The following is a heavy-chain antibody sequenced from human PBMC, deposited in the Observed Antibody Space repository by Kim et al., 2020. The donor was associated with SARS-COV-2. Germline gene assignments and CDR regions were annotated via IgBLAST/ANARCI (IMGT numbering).Heavy chain of an antibody. Sequence: SETLSLTCSVSGGSISSGDHFWSWIRQHPGKGLEWIVYIYYSGYTFYNPSLKGRVILSVDTSKNQFSLKLSSVTAADTAVYYCASGLSDFGTGYSYFDYWGQGTLVTVSS. J-gene: IGHJ4*02. CDR1: GGSISSGDHF. CDR3: ASGLSDFGTGYSYFDY. V-gene: IGHV4-31*03. D-gene: IGHD3-3*01. CDR2: IYYSGYT.